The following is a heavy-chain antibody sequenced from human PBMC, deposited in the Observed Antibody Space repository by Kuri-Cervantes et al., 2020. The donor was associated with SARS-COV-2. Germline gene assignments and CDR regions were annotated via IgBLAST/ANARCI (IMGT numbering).Heavy chain of an antibody. Sequence: GSLRLSCAASGFTVSSNYVSWVRQAPGKGLEWIGSIYYSGGTYYNPSLKSRVTISVDTSKNQFSLKLSSVTAADTAVYYCARRSSGWTIDYWGQGTPVTVSS. V-gene: IGHV4-39*01. CDR3: ARRSSGWTIDY. D-gene: IGHD6-19*01. CDR2: IYYSGGT. J-gene: IGHJ4*02. CDR1: GFTVSSNY.